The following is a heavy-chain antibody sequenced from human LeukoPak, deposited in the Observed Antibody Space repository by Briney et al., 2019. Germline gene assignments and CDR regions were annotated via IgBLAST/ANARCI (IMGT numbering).Heavy chain of an antibody. J-gene: IGHJ6*02. D-gene: IGHD3-10*01. CDR3: ARSVYYGSGSYYNVPDYYGMDV. V-gene: IGHV1-18*01. CDR2: ISAYNGNT. CDR1: GYTFTSYG. Sequence: GASVKVSCKASGYTFTSYGISWVRQAPGQGLEWMGWISAYNGNTNYAQKLQGRVTMTTDTSTSTAYMELRVLRSDDRAVYYCARSVYYGSGSYYNVPDYYGMDVWGQGTTVTVSS.